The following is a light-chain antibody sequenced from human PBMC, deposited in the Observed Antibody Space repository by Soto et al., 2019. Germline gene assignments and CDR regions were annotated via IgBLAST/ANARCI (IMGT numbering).Light chain of an antibody. CDR1: QSVNKY. J-gene: IGKJ1*01. CDR2: AAS. CDR3: QQTYSTPGT. Sequence: DIQMTQTPSSLSASVGDTVTVTCRASQSVNKYLNWYQHKPGKAPTLLIYAASSLHSGVPSRFSGTGAGTYFPLTISSLQHEDFATYYCQQTYSTPGTFGRGTRVEIK. V-gene: IGKV1-39*01.